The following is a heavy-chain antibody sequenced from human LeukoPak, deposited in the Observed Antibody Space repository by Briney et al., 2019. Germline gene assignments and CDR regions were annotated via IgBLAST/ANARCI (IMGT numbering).Heavy chain of an antibody. CDR1: GGSISSYF. CDR2: FYYSGSS. CDR3: ARVSPAVGAFDI. V-gene: IGHV4-59*01. J-gene: IGHJ3*02. Sequence: PSETLSLTCTVSGGSISSYFCSWIRQPPGKGLEWIGNFYYSGSSNYNPSLKSRVTISGDTSKNQFSLKLSSVTAADTAIYYCARVSPAVGAFDIWGRGTMVTVSS. D-gene: IGHD6-13*01.